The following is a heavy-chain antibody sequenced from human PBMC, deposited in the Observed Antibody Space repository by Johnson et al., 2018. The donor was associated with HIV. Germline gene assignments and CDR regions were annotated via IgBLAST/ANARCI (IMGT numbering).Heavy chain of an antibody. CDR2: TSYDGTNT. J-gene: IGHJ3*02. D-gene: IGHD2-15*01. Sequence: LVESGGGLVQPGGSLRLSCAASGFTVTNYAMHWVRQAPGKGLEWVAVTSYDGTNTYNADSVKGRFTISRDNSKNTLFLQMKSLRAEDTAVYYCAREIVVEVAATLISGAFDIWGQGTMVTVSS. CDR1: GFTVTNYA. V-gene: IGHV3-30*04. CDR3: AREIVVEVAATLISGAFDI.